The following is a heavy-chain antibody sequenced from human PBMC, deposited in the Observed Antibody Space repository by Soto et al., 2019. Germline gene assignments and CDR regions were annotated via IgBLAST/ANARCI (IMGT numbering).Heavy chain of an antibody. CDR3: AGGYHYYDSSGYDKWDAFDI. J-gene: IGHJ3*02. D-gene: IGHD3-22*01. Sequence: EVQLVESGGGLVKPGGSLRLSCAASGFTFSSYSMNWVRQAPGKGLEWVSSISSSSSYINYADSVKGRFTISTDNAKKSRYLKMNSLRAEDKAVYYCAGGYHYYDSSGYDKWDAFDIWGQGTMVTVSS. V-gene: IGHV3-21*01. CDR1: GFTFSSYS. CDR2: ISSSSSYI.